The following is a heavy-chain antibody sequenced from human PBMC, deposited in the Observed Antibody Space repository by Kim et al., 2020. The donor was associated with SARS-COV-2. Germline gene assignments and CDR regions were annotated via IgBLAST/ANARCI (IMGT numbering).Heavy chain of an antibody. CDR1: AGSISDFR. D-gene: IGHD3-3*02. CDR3: ARPPRLSSTAWSGINW. J-gene: IGHJ5*01. Sequence: SETLSLTCAVSAGSISDFRWAWVRHLPGKGLEWICDIRHSGSSDNYPTPTSRRPFSVSAYKNQNPFKLTPITAAAAGAAYYYCARPPRLSSTAWSGINW. CDR2: IRHSGSS. V-gene: IGHV4-34*04.